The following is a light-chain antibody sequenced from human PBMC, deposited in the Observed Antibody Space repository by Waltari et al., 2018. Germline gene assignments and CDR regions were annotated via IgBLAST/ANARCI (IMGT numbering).Light chain of an antibody. CDR3: PSGAHSTWV. CDR1: SGHSSNV. J-gene: IGLJ3*02. CDR2: VNSDGSH. V-gene: IGLV4-69*01. Sequence: QLVVTQSTSASPSLGASVKLTCTLSSGHSSNVIAWLHQHPERGPLYLLKVNSDGSHSRGAEIPDCCSSSSPGAERYLTIANLASEHEAVYYCPSGAHSTWVFGGGTMLSVL.